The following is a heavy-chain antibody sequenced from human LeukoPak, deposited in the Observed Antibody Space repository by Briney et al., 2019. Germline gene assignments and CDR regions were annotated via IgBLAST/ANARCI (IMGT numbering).Heavy chain of an antibody. D-gene: IGHD2-15*01. Sequence: PSETLSLTCTVSGGSISSYYWSWIRQPAGKGLEWIGRIYTSGSTNYHPSLKSRVTISVDKSKNQFSPKLSSVTAADTAVYYCARGVVAATTLIYYYYMDVWGKGTTVTVSS. J-gene: IGHJ6*03. CDR3: ARGVVAATTLIYYYYMDV. CDR1: GGSISSYY. CDR2: IYTSGST. V-gene: IGHV4-4*07.